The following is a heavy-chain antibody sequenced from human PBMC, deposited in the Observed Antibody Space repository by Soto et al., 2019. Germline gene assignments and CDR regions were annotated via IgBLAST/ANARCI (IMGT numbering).Heavy chain of an antibody. CDR3: AKSYCSGGSCYEGYYYYMDV. CDR1: GFTFSSYA. J-gene: IGHJ6*03. Sequence: GGSLGLSCAPSGFTFSSYAMSWVRQAPGKWLEWVSAISGSGGSTYYADSVKGRFTISRDNSKNTLYLQMNSLRAEDTAVYYCAKSYCSGGSCYEGYYYYMDVWGKGTTVTVSS. D-gene: IGHD2-15*01. CDR2: ISGSGGST. V-gene: IGHV3-23*01.